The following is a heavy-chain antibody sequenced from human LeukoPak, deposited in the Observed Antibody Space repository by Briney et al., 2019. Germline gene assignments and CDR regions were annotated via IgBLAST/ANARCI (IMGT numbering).Heavy chain of an antibody. CDR3: AKVARGDYYYYYMDV. Sequence: GGSLRLSCAASGFTFSTYAMHWVRQAPGKGLVWVSRINNDGSSTSYADSVQGRFTISRDNAKNTLYLQMNSLRAEDMALYYCAKVARGDYYYYYMDVWGKGTTVTISS. D-gene: IGHD3-10*01. V-gene: IGHV3-74*01. J-gene: IGHJ6*03. CDR1: GFTFSTYA. CDR2: INNDGSST.